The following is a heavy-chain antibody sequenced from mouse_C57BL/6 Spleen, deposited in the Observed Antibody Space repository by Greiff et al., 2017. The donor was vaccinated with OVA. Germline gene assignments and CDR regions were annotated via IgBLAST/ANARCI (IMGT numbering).Heavy chain of an antibody. Sequence: QVQLQQPGAELVMPGASVKLSCKASGYTFTSYWMHWVKQRPGQGLEWIGEIDPSDSYTNYNQKFKGKSTLTVDKSSSTAYMQLSSLTSEDSAVYYCARRGKGDAMDYWGQGTSVTVSS. CDR1: GYTFTSYW. J-gene: IGHJ4*01. V-gene: IGHV1-69*01. CDR2: IDPSDSYT. CDR3: ARRGKGDAMDY.